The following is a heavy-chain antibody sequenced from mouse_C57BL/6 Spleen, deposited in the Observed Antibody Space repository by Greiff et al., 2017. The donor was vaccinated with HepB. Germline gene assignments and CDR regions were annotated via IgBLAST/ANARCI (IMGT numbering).Heavy chain of an antibody. CDR1: GYSITSDY. CDR2: ISYSGST. D-gene: IGHD2-5*01. J-gene: IGHJ4*01. CDR3: ARWRAYSNYDYAMDY. V-gene: IGHV3-8*01. Sequence: EVQLQQSGPGLAKPSQTLSLTCSVTGYSITSDYWNWIRKLPGNKLEYMGYISYSGSTYYNPSLKSRISITRDTSKNQYYLQLNSVTTEDTATYYCARWRAYSNYDYAMDYWGQGTSVTVSS.